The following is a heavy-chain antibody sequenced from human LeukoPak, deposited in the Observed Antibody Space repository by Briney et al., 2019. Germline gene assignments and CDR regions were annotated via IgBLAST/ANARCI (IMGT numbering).Heavy chain of an antibody. CDR1: GYTFTDYY. D-gene: IGHD3-22*01. CDR2: INPNSGDT. CDR3: GSAFTSAYYHG. V-gene: IGHV1-2*02. J-gene: IGHJ4*02. Sequence: ASVKVSCKASGYTFTDYYIHWVRQAPGQGLDYMGWINPNSGDTHYAQNFQGRVTMTRDTSISTAYMELSSLTSDDTAVYYCGSAFTSAYYHGWGQGTLVTVSS.